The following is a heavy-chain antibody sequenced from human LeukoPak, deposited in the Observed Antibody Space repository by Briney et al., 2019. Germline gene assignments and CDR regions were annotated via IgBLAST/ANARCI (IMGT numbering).Heavy chain of an antibody. V-gene: IGHV3-21*01. J-gene: IGHJ4*02. CDR2: ISSSSSYI. CDR1: GFTFSSYS. D-gene: IGHD4-17*01. CDR3: ARDYGDYEYYFDY. Sequence: PGGSLRLPCAASGFTFSSYSMNWVRQAPGKGLEWVSSISSSSSYIYYADSVKGRSTISRDNAKNSLYLQMNSLRAEDTAVYYCARDYGDYEYYFDYWGQGTLVTVSS.